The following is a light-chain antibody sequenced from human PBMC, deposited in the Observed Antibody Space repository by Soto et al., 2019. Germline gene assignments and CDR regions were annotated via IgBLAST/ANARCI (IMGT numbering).Light chain of an antibody. CDR1: QGISSY. CDR2: AAS. Sequence: ALRMTQSPSSLSASTGDRVTITCRASQGISSYLAWYQQKPGNAPKLLIYAASTLQSGVPSRFSGSGSGTDFTLTISCLQSEDFATYYCQQYYSYPRTFGQGTKLEIK. J-gene: IGKJ2*01. V-gene: IGKV1-8*01. CDR3: QQYYSYPRT.